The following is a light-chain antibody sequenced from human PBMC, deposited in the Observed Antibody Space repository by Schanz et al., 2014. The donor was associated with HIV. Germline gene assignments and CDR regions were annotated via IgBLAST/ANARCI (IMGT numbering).Light chain of an antibody. Sequence: EVVLTQSPGTLSLSPGERATLFCRASQSVGSNFLAWYQQKPGQGPRLLIYGASTRATGIADRFSGSGSATDFTLTISRLEPEDFAVYYCQQYGTSPRTFGQGTKLEI. CDR1: QSVGSNF. V-gene: IGKV3-20*01. J-gene: IGKJ2*02. CDR3: QQYGTSPRT. CDR2: GAS.